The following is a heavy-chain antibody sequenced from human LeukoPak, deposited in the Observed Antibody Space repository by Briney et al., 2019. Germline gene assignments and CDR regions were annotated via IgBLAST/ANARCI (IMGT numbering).Heavy chain of an antibody. Sequence: GGSLRLSCAASGFTFSSYAMSWVRQAPGKGLEWVSAISITVGGTYYADSVKGRFTISRDNSKNTLYLQMNSLSAEDTAVYYCARNYGGNTVWGQGTLVTVSS. V-gene: IGHV3-23*01. CDR1: GFTFSSYA. D-gene: IGHD4-23*01. J-gene: IGHJ4*02. CDR3: ARNYGGNTV. CDR2: ISITVGGT.